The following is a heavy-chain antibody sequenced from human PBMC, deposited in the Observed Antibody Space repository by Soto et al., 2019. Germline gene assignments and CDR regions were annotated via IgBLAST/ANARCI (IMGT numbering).Heavy chain of an antibody. CDR2: MNPNSGNT. D-gene: IGHD2-8*01. CDR3: ARGRKIGLMVYAIGYYYGMDV. V-gene: IGHV1-8*01. Sequence: GSLKVSCNASPYTFTSYDINWGRQASRQKVEWMGWMNPNSGNTGYAPKFQGKVTMTSNTSISTAYMELSSLRSEDTAVYYCARGRKIGLMVYAIGYYYGMDVWGQGTTVTVSS. CDR1: PYTFTSYD. J-gene: IGHJ6*02.